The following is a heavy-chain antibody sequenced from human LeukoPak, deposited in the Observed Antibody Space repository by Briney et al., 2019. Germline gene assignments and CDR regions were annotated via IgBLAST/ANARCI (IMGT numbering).Heavy chain of an antibody. CDR2: IYTSGST. CDR3: ARGLWELPDY. Sequence: SETLSLTCTVSGGSISSGSYYWSWIRQPAGKELEWIGRIYTSGSTNYNPSLKSRVTISVDTSKNQFSLKLSSVTAADTAVYYCARGLWELPDYWGQGTLVTVSS. J-gene: IGHJ4*02. D-gene: IGHD1-26*01. V-gene: IGHV4-61*02. CDR1: GGSISSGSYY.